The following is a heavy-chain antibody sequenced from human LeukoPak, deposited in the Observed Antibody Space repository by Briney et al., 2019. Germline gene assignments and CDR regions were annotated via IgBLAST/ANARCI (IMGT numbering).Heavy chain of an antibody. CDR2: IYTNGST. D-gene: IGHD3-10*01. Sequence: PSETLSLTCTVSGGSITSYYWTWIRQPAGKGLEWIGRIYTNGSTNYNPSLKSRVSMSVDTSENQFSLKMNSVTVADTAVYFCAWFAKSYYLDYWGPGLLVTVSS. CDR3: AWFAKSYYLDY. CDR1: GGSITSYY. J-gene: IGHJ4*02. V-gene: IGHV4-4*07.